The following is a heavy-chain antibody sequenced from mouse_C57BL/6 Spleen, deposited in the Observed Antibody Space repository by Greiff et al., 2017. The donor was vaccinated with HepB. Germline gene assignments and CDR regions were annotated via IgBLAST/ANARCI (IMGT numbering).Heavy chain of an antibody. Sequence: VQLQQPGAELVKPGASVKLSCKASGYTFTSYWMQWVKQRPGQGLEWIGEIDPSDSYTNYNQKFKGKSTLTVDTSSSTAYMQLSSLTSEDSAVYDCARYPAVDYWGQGTSVTVSS. CDR2: IDPSDSYT. CDR3: ARYPAVDY. CDR1: GYTFTSYW. J-gene: IGHJ4*01. V-gene: IGHV1-50*01.